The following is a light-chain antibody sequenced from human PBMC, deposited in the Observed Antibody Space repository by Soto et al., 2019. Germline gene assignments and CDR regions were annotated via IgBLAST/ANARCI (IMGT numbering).Light chain of an antibody. CDR3: QQYRSSPLT. V-gene: IGKV3-20*01. CDR2: GAS. CDR1: ESVSSSY. Sequence: EIVLTQPPGTLSLSPGERATLSCRASESVSSSYLAWYQQKPGQAPRLLIYGASSRATGIPDRFSGSGSVTDFTLTISRLEPEDFAVYYCQQYRSSPLTFGQGTKVESK. J-gene: IGKJ1*01.